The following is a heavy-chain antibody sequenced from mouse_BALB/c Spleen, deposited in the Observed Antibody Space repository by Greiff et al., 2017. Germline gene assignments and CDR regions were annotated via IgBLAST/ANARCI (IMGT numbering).Heavy chain of an antibody. V-gene: IGHV10-1*02. CDR1: GFTFNTYA. CDR2: IRSKSNNYAT. J-gene: IGHJ2*01. CDR3: VGHGNYYFDY. D-gene: IGHD2-1*01. Sequence: EVMLVESGGGLVQPKGSLKLSCAASGFTFNTYAMNWVRQAPGKGLEWVARIRSKSNNYATYYADSVKDRFTISRDDSQSMLYLQMNNLKTEDTAMYYCVGHGNYYFDYWGQGTTLTVSS.